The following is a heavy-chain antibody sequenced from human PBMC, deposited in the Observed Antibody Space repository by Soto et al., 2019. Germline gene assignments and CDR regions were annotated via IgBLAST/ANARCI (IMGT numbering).Heavy chain of an antibody. Sequence: QVQLVQSGAEVKKPGASVKVSCTASGYTFTNDDIYWVRQATGQGLECVGWMNPNSGNTDYPQKFQGRVTMTRNTSISTAYMELTTLRSEDTAVYYCARVGPGYYFGMDVWGQGTTVTVSS. CDR2: MNPNSGNT. J-gene: IGHJ6*02. CDR1: GYTFTNDD. CDR3: ARVGPGYYFGMDV. V-gene: IGHV1-8*01.